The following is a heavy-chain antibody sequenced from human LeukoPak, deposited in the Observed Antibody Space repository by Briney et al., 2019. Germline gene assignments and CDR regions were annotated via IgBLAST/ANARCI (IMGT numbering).Heavy chain of an antibody. Sequence: SVKVSCKASGGTFSSYAISWVRQAPGQGLEWMGGIIPIFCTANYAQKFQGRVTITADESTSTAYMELSSLRSEDMDVYYCATHYDFWSCYFQYYYYYMDVWGKGTMVTVSS. D-gene: IGHD3-3*01. CDR2: IIPIFCTA. V-gene: IGHV1-69*13. CDR1: GGTFSSYA. CDR3: ATHYDFWSCYFQYYYYYMDV. J-gene: IGHJ6*03.